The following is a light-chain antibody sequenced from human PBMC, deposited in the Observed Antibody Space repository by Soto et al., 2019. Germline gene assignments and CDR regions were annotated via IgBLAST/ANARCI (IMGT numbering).Light chain of an antibody. CDR3: QQYNSYPWT. J-gene: IGKJ1*01. CDR2: KAT. Sequence: DIQMTQSPSTLSASVGDRVTITCRASQSISSWLAWYQQKPGKAPKLLIYKATILESGVPSRFSGSGSGTEFTLNSSSLQPDDFATYYCQQYNSYPWTFGQGTKVEIK. CDR1: QSISSW. V-gene: IGKV1-5*03.